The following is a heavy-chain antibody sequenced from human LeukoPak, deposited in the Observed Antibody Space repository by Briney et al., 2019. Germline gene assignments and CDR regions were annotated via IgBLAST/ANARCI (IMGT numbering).Heavy chain of an antibody. CDR1: GGSISSSGYY. CDR3: ATSGYSSSWYSPGMFDH. CDR2: IYYSGST. Sequence: SETLSLTCTVSGGSISSSGYYWGWIRQPPGKGLGWIGSIYYSGSTYDNPSLKSRVTISVDTSKNQFSLKLSPGTAADTAVYSCATSGYSSSWYSPGMFDHWGQGTLVTVSS. V-gene: IGHV4-39*01. J-gene: IGHJ5*02. D-gene: IGHD6-13*01.